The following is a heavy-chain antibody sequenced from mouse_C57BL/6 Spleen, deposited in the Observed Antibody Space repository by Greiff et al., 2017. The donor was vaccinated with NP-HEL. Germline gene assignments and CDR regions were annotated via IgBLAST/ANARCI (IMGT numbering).Heavy chain of an antibody. CDR1: GYTFTSYW. CDR3: ARDYDYETGYFDY. J-gene: IGHJ2*01. Sequence: QVQLQQPGAELVRPGSSVKLSCKASGYTFTSYWMDWVKQRPGQGLEWIGNIYPSDSETHYNQKFKDKATLTVDKSSSTAYMQLSSLTSEDSAVYYCARDYDYETGYFDYWGQGTTLTVSS. CDR2: IYPSDSET. D-gene: IGHD2-4*01. V-gene: IGHV1-61*01.